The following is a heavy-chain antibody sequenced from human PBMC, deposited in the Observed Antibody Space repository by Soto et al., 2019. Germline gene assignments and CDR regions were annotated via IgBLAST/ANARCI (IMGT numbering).Heavy chain of an antibody. D-gene: IGHD1-26*01. J-gene: IGHJ6*02. Sequence: SETLSLTCTVSGNSISGVYYWGWIRQPPGKGLEWIASMYHSGSADYNPSLKSRVTMSVDTSKSQLSLKVKSVTAADTAVYYCARNRGISGDYYGMDVWGQGTTVTVSS. CDR2: MYHSGSA. CDR3: ARNRGISGDYYGMDV. CDR1: GNSISGVYY. V-gene: IGHV4-38-2*02.